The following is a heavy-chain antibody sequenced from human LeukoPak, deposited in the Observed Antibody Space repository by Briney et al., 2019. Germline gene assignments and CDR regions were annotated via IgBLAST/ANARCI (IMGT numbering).Heavy chain of an antibody. CDR2: IYSGGST. J-gene: IGHJ4*02. CDR3: VTPGPTVTGGFEY. Sequence: GGSLRLSCAASGFTVSSNYMSWVRQAPGKGLEWVSVIYSGGSTYYADSVKGRFTISRDNSKNTLYLQMNSLRVEDTAVYYCVTPGPTVTGGFEYWGQGTLVTVSS. D-gene: IGHD4-17*01. V-gene: IGHV3-53*01. CDR1: GFTVSSNY.